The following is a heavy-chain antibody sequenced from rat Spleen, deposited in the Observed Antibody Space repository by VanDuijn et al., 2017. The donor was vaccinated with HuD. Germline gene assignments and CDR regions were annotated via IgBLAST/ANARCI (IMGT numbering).Heavy chain of an antibody. CDR3: ASYGGMYTTDYYYYVMDA. D-gene: IGHD1-6*01. Sequence: EVQLQESGPGLVKPSQSLSLTCSVTGYSITSNYWGWIRKFPGNKMEWMGYISYSGSTSYNPSLKSRISITKDTSKNQFFLQLNSVTTEDTSTYYCASYGGMYTTDYYYYVMDAWGQGASGTVSS. CDR1: GYSITSNY. V-gene: IGHV3-1*01. J-gene: IGHJ4*01. CDR2: ISYSGST.